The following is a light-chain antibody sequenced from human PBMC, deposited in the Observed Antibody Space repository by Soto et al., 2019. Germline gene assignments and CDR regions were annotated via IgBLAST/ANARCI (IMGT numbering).Light chain of an antibody. CDR1: QNINNK. CDR3: QQYHSWSQIN. Sequence: EIVLTQSPATLSVSPGERATLSCRASQNINNKLVWYQQKPGQAPRLLMSDAFIRATSIPARFSGSGSGTEFTLTISSLQYEDFAVYYCQQYHSWSQINFGQGTRLEI. CDR2: DAF. J-gene: IGKJ5*01. V-gene: IGKV3-15*01.